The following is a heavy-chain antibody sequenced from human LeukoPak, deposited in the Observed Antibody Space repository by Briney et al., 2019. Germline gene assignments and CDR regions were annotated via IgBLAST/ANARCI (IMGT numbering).Heavy chain of an antibody. CDR1: AASFSSHY. CDR2: ISYIGST. J-gene: IGHJ3*02. Sequence: SETLSLTCAVSAASFSSHYWTWIRQSPGKGLEWIGYISYIGSTNYNPSLKSRVTISIDTSRNQFSLRLRSVTAADTAVYYCARDLVTVTKGFDIWGQGTMVSVSS. D-gene: IGHD4-17*01. CDR3: ARDLVTVTKGFDI. V-gene: IGHV4-59*11.